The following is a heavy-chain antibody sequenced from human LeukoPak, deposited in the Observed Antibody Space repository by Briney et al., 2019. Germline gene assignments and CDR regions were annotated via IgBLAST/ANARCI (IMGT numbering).Heavy chain of an antibody. CDR3: AGRAVVRSRSRDYYYYYGMDV. CDR1: GYTLPELS. CDR2: FDPEEGET. V-gene: IGHV1-24*01. D-gene: IGHD3-10*01. J-gene: IGHJ6*04. Sequence: ASVKVSCMVSGYTLPELSMLWLRQAPGKGLEGMGGFDPEEGETIYAQKFQGRVTMTEDTSTDTAYMELSSLRSEDTAVYYCAGRAVVRSRSRDYYYYYGMDVWGKGTTVTVSS.